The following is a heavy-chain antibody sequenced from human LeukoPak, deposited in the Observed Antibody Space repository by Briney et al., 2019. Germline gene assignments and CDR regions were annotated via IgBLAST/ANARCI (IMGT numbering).Heavy chain of an antibody. Sequence: PSETLSLTCTVSGGSISSYYWSWIRQPPGKGLEWIGYIYYSGSTNYNPSLKSRVTISVDTSKNQFSLKLSSVTAADTAVYYCARDYCSSTSCYVGFDPWGQGTLVTASS. V-gene: IGHV4-59*01. CDR3: ARDYCSSTSCYVGFDP. D-gene: IGHD2-2*01. CDR1: GGSISSYY. J-gene: IGHJ5*02. CDR2: IYYSGST.